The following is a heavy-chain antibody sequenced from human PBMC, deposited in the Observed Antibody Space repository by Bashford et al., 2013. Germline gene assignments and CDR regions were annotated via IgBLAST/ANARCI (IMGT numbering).Heavy chain of an antibody. D-gene: IGHD3-3*01. J-gene: IGHJ6*03. Sequence: ASVKVSCKAPGGSFSSYPISWVRQAPGQRPEWMGWINPGNGNTKYSQKFQGRVTLTRDMSTSIAYMELSSLRPEDTAVYYCAAVSYVVFGVMKKPHYYYMDVWGRRTTVTVSS. CDR3: AAVSYVVFGVMKKPHYYYMDV. CDR1: GGSFSSYP. CDR2: INPGNGNT. V-gene: IGHV1-3*01.